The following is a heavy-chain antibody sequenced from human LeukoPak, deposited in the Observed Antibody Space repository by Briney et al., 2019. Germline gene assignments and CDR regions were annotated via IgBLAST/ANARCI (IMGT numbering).Heavy chain of an antibody. CDR1: GGTFSSYA. Sequence: SVKVSCKASGGTFSSYAISWVRQAPGQGLEWMGRIIPIFGTANYAQKFQGRVTITTDESTSTAYMELSILRSEDTAVYYCARDLVTGGLYFYYYMDVWGKGTTVTVSS. V-gene: IGHV1-69*05. D-gene: IGHD2-21*02. CDR2: IIPIFGTA. J-gene: IGHJ6*03. CDR3: ARDLVTGGLYFYYYMDV.